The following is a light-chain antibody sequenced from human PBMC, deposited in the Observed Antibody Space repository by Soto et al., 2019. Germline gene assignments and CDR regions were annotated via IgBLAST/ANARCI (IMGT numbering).Light chain of an antibody. CDR1: QSVSSSY. J-gene: IGKJ4*01. CDR2: GAS. Sequence: EMVLTQSPGTLSLSPGERATLSCRASQSVSSSYLAWYQQKPGQAPRLLIYGASSRATGIPDRFSGSGSGTDFTLTISRLEPEGFAVYYCQHYGSSLTVGGGPKVEIK. CDR3: QHYGSSLT. V-gene: IGKV3-20*01.